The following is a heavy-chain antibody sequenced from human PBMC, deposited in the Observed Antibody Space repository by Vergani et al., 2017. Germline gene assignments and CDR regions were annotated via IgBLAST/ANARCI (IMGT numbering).Heavy chain of an antibody. CDR3: ARVQNDYDILTGYRYWYFDL. Sequence: QVQLQESGPGLVKPSQTLSLTCTVSGGSISSGGYYWSWIRQPAGKGLEWIGRIYTGGSTTYNPSLKSRISISIDTSKNQFSLKLSSVTAADTAIYYCARVQNDYDILTGYRYWYFDLWGRGTLVTVSS. J-gene: IGHJ2*01. D-gene: IGHD3-9*01. CDR1: GGSISSGGYY. V-gene: IGHV4-61*02. CDR2: IYTGGST.